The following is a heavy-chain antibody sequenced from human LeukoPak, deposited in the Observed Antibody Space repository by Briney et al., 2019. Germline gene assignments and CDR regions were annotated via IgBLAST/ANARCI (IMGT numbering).Heavy chain of an antibody. D-gene: IGHD6-19*01. CDR3: ARGQDSSGWFGNLNY. Sequence: SETLSLTCAVYGGSFSGYYWSWIRQPPGKGLEWIGEINHSGSTNYSPSLKSRVTISVDTSKNQFSLKLSSVTAADTAVYYCARGQDSSGWFGNLNYWGQGTLVTVSS. J-gene: IGHJ4*02. CDR2: INHSGST. CDR1: GGSFSGYY. V-gene: IGHV4-34*01.